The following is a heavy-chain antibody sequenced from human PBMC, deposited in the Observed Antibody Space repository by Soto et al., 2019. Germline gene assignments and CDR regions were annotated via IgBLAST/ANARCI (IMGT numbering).Heavy chain of an antibody. J-gene: IGHJ6*02. V-gene: IGHV3-23*01. CDR1: GFTFSSYA. CDR2: ISGSGGST. CDR3: AKDRGVVVPAAIPMRSMDV. Sequence: GGSLSLACAASGFTFSSYAVSWVRQAPGKGLEWVSAISGSGGSTYYADSVKGRFTISRDNSKNTLYLQMNSLRAEDTAVYYCAKDRGVVVPAAIPMRSMDVWGQGTTVTVSS. D-gene: IGHD2-2*01.